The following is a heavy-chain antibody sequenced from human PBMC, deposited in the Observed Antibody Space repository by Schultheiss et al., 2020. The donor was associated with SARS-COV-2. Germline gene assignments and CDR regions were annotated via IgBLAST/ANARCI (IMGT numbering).Heavy chain of an antibody. V-gene: IGHV4-34*09. CDR3: ARDYRVVVVTAPYYYYYGMDV. CDR1: GGSFSGYY. J-gene: IGHJ6*02. CDR2: IYYSGST. D-gene: IGHD2-15*01. Sequence: SQTLSLTCAVYGGSFSGYYWSWIRQPPGKGLEWIGYIYYSGSTYYNPSLKSRVTISVDTSKNQFSLKLSSVTAADTAVYYCARDYRVVVVTAPYYYYYGMDVWGQGTTVTVSS.